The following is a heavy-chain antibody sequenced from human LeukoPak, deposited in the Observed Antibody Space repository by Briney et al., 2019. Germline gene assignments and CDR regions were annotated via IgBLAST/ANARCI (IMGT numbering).Heavy chain of an antibody. J-gene: IGHJ4*02. Sequence: PGGSLRLSCAASGFTFSSYWMSWVRQAPGKGLEWVANIKQDGSEKYYVDSVKGRFTISRDNAKNSLYLQMNSLRAEDTAVYYCARAGSGWYWEVEYYFDYWGQGTLVTVSS. CDR2: IKQDGSEK. V-gene: IGHV3-7*01. CDR3: ARAGSGWYWEVEYYFDY. D-gene: IGHD6-19*01. CDR1: GFTFSSYW.